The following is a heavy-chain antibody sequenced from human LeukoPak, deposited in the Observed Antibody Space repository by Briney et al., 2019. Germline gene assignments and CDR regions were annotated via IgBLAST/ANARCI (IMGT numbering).Heavy chain of an antibody. CDR1: GFTFSGSW. J-gene: IGHJ4*02. Sequence: PGGSLRLSCAASGFTFSGSWMTWVRQAPGKGLEWVAHIKEDGSDKYYVDSVTGRFTISRDNTKNSLYLQMNSLRDEDTAVYYCASRDYFDYWGQGTLVTVSS. CDR3: ASRDYFDY. V-gene: IGHV3-7*02. CDR2: IKEDGSDK.